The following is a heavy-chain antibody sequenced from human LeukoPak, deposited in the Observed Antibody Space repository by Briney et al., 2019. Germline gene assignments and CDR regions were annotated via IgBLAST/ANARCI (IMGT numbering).Heavy chain of an antibody. CDR3: ARQGKYYYGSGSYYQAGYYYGMDV. V-gene: IGHV1-18*04. CDR2: ISAYNGNT. J-gene: IGHJ6*02. D-gene: IGHD3-10*01. CDR1: GYTFTGYY. Sequence: GASVKVSCKASGYTFTGYYMHWVRQAPGQGLEWMGWISAYNGNTNYAQKLQGRVTMTTDTSTSTAYMELRSLRSDDTAVYYCARQGKYYYGSGSYYQAGYYYGMDVWGQGTTVTVSS.